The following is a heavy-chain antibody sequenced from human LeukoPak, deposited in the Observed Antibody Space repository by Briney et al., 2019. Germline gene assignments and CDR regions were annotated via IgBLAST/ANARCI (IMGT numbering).Heavy chain of an antibody. D-gene: IGHD1-26*01. V-gene: IGHV1-3*01. CDR1: GYTFSSYA. J-gene: IGHJ6*02. CDR3: ARERSVRELLVNYYYYYGMDV. Sequence: GASVKVSCKASGYTFSSYALHWVRQAPGQRLEWMGWINAGNGNTKYSQKFQGRVTITRDKSAGTAYMELSGLRSEDTAVYYCARERSVRELLVNYYYYYGMDVWGQGTTVTVSS. CDR2: INAGNGNT.